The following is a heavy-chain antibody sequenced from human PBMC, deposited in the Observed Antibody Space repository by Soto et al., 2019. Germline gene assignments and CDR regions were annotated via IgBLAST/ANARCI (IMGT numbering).Heavy chain of an antibody. V-gene: IGHV4-39*01. J-gene: IGHJ3*02. CDR2: IYYSGST. CDR1: GGSISSSSYY. Sequence: QLQLQESGPGLVKPSETLSLTCTVSGGSISSSSYYWGWIRQPPGKGLEWIGRIYYSGSTYYNPSLKSRVPISVDTAKNQFSLKLRSVTAADTAVYYCARPGEKTYDYILGDAFDIWGQGTMVTVSS. D-gene: IGHD3-16*01. CDR3: ARPGEKTYDYILGDAFDI.